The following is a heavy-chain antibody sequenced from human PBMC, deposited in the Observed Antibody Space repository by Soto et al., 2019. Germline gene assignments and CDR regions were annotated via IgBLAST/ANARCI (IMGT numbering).Heavy chain of an antibody. CDR3: AREDDGGDRDYYGLDV. V-gene: IGHV4-30-4*08. Sequence: QVQLQQSGPGLVKPSQTLSLTCTVSGGSISYEYYHWTWIRQSPGKGLEWIGYIHYSGSIIYNPSFKSRVTISVVTPKNPFSLQLSSVTAADPAVYFCAREDDGGDRDYYGLDVWGQGTTVTVSS. J-gene: IGHJ6*02. D-gene: IGHD2-21*02. CDR2: IHYSGSI. CDR1: GGSISYEYYH.